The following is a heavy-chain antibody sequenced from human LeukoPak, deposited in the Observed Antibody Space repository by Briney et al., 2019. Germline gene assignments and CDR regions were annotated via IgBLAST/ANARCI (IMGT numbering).Heavy chain of an antibody. CDR2: INPSGGST. CDR3: ARDLTDWEPIYYFDY. D-gene: IGHD1-26*01. CDR1: GYTFTSYY. V-gene: IGHV1-46*01. J-gene: IGHJ4*02. Sequence: ASVKVSCEASGYTFTSYYMHWVRQAPGQGLEWMGIINPSGGSTSYAQKFQGRVTMTRDTSTSTVYMELSSLRSEDTAVYYCARDLTDWEPIYYFDYWGQGTLVTVSS.